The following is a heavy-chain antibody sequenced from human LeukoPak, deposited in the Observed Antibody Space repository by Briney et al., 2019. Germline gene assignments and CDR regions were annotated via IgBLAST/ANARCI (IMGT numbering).Heavy chain of an antibody. J-gene: IGHJ1*01. CDR3: AKENYGDSTGGRFQH. CDR1: GFTFSSYA. V-gene: IGHV3-23*01. D-gene: IGHD4-17*01. Sequence: GGSLRLSCAASGFTFSSYAMTWVRQAPGKGLEWVSGISASGGSTYYADSVKGRFTISRDNSKNTLYLQMNSLRADDTAVYYCAKENYGDSTGGRFQHWGQGSLVTVSS. CDR2: ISASGGST.